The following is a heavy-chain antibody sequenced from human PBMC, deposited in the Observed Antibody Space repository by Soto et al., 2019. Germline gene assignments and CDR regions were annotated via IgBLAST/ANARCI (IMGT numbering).Heavy chain of an antibody. D-gene: IGHD6-19*01. CDR1: GYTFTSYG. J-gene: IGHJ3*01. CDR2: ISAYNGKT. Sequence: ASVKVSCKASGYTFTSYGISWVRQAPGQGLEWKGWISAYNGKTNYAQKLQGRVTMTTDTSTSTAYMELRSLRSDDTAVYYCARDPYSSGWHPDDAFDVWGQGTMVTVSS. V-gene: IGHV1-18*01. CDR3: ARDPYSSGWHPDDAFDV.